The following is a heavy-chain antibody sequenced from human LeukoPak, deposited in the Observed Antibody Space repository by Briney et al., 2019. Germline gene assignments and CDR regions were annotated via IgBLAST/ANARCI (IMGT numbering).Heavy chain of an antibody. V-gene: IGHV4-59*01. CDR3: ARNEYSSSDLYFDY. CDR2: IYYSGST. CDR1: GGSISSYY. Sequence: PSETLSLTCTVSGGSISSYYWSWIRQLPVKGLEWIGYIYYSGSTNYNPSLKSRVTISVDTSKNQFSLKLSSVTAADTAVYYCARNEYSSSDLYFDYWGQGTLVTVSS. J-gene: IGHJ4*02. D-gene: IGHD6-6*01.